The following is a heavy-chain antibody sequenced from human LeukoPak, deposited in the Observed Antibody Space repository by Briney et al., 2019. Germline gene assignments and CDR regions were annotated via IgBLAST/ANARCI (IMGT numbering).Heavy chain of an antibody. V-gene: IGHV1-69*04. J-gene: IGHJ1*01. CDR1: GGTFSSYA. Sequence: ASVKVSCKASGGTFSSYAISWVRQALGQGLEWMGRIIPILGIANYAQKFQGRVTITADKSMSTAYMELSSLRSEDTAVYYCARVMVRGVTVSEYFQHWGQGTLVTVSS. CDR3: ARVMVRGVTVSEYFQH. CDR2: IIPILGIA. D-gene: IGHD3-10*01.